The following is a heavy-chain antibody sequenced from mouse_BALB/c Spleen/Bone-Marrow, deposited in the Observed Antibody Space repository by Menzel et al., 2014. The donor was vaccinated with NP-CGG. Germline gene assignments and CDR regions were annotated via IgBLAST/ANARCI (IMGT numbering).Heavy chain of an antibody. CDR2: INPSSGYT. CDR3: ARGGNFDY. D-gene: IGHD1-1*01. V-gene: IGHV1-4*01. CDR1: GYTFTSYT. J-gene: IGHJ2*01. Sequence: VKLQESGAELARPGASVKMSCKASGYTFTSYTMHWVKQSPGQGLEWIGYINPSSGYTNYNQKFKDKATLTADKSSSTAYMQLGSLTSEDSAVYYCARGGNFDYWGQGTTLTVSS.